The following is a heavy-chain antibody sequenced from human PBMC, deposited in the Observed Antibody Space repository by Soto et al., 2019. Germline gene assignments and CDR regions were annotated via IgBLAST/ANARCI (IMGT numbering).Heavy chain of an antibody. J-gene: IGHJ4*02. Sequence: PGGSLRLSCAASGFTFSYYPMHWVRQAPGKGLEWVAVISYDGSNKYYADSVKGRFTISRDNSKNTLYLQMNSLKTEDTAVYYCSCDLSYYYDSSGYSPSYYFHYSGQ. CDR1: GFTFSYYP. CDR3: SCDLSYYYDSSGYSPSYYFHY. V-gene: IGHV3-30-3*01. CDR2: ISYDGSNK. D-gene: IGHD3-22*01.